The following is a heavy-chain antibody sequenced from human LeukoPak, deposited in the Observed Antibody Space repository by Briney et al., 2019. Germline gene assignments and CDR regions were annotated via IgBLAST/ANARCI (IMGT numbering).Heavy chain of an antibody. D-gene: IGHD3-10*01. J-gene: IGHJ4*02. V-gene: IGHV3-11*01. CDR3: AMDLLSDFFDY. Sequence: GGSLRLSCAAPGFTFSDYYMSWIRQAPGKGLEWVSYISSSGSTIYYADSVKGRFTISRDNAKNSLYLQMNSLRAEDTAVYYCAMDLLSDFFDYWGQGTLVTVSS. CDR1: GFTFSDYY. CDR2: ISSSGSTI.